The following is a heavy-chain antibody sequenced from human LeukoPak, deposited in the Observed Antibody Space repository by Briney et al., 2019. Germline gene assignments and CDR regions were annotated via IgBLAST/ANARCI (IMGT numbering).Heavy chain of an antibody. CDR1: GGSISSYC. V-gene: IGHV4-4*07. CDR3: ARVSYSSGWD. J-gene: IGHJ4*02. CDR2: IYSSGST. Sequence: SETLSLTCTVSGGSISSYCWSWIRQPAGKGLEWIGRIYSSGSTNHNPSLKSRVTMSVDTSKNQFPLKLSSVTAADTAVYYCARVSYSSGWDWGQGTLVTVSS. D-gene: IGHD6-19*01.